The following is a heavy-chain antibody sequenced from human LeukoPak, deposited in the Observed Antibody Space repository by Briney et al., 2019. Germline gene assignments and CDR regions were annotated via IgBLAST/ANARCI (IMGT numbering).Heavy chain of an antibody. V-gene: IGHV4-59*11. J-gene: IGHJ4*02. CDR2: TYFSGNI. CDR1: GGAISSHY. CDR3: ARYASSGYSIEY. D-gene: IGHD3-22*01. Sequence: SETLSLTCTVSGGAISSHYWSWIRQPPGKGLEWIGYTYFSGNINYNPSLKSRVTISVDTSKTHFSLKLSSVTAADTAVYYCARYASSGYSIEYLGQGTQVTVAS.